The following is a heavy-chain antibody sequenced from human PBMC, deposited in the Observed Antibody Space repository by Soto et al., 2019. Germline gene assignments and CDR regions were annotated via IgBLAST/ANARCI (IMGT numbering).Heavy chain of an antibody. J-gene: IGHJ4*02. CDR1: GFTFSSYG. D-gene: IGHD3-22*01. Sequence: QVQLVESGGGVVQPGRSLRLSCAASGFTFSSYGMHWVRQAPGKGLEWVAVISYDGSNKYYADSVKGRFTISRDKSKNTLYLQMNSLRAEDTAVYYCAKDHYDSSGTIDYWCQGTLVTVSS. CDR3: AKDHYDSSGTIDY. V-gene: IGHV3-30*18. CDR2: ISYDGSNK.